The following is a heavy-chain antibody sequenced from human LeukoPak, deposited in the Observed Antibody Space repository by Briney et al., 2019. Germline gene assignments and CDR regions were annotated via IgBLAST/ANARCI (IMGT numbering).Heavy chain of an antibody. CDR1: GYTFTSYY. CDR3: ARGNSSRPLDY. Sequence: GASVKVPCKASGYTFTSYYMHWVRQAPGQGLEWMGIINPSGGSTSYAQKFQGRVTMTRDMSTSTVYMELSSLRSEDTAVYYCARGNSSRPLDYWGQGTLVTVSS. D-gene: IGHD6-6*01. J-gene: IGHJ4*02. CDR2: INPSGGST. V-gene: IGHV1-46*01.